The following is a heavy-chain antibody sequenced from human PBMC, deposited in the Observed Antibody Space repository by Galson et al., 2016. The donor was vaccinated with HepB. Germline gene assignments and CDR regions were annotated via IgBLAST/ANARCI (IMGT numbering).Heavy chain of an antibody. J-gene: IGHJ3*02. V-gene: IGHV4-59*12. CDR2: VYYSGSI. CDR3: ARGDYGDYGEGAFDI. D-gene: IGHD4-17*01. CDR1: GVSSSRYY. Sequence: SETLSLTCKVSGVSSSRYYWSWIRQPPGKGLEWIGHVYYSGSIDYNPSLKSRVTISVDTSKNLLSLKVTSVTAADTAVYYCARGDYGDYGEGAFDIWGQGTMVTGSP.